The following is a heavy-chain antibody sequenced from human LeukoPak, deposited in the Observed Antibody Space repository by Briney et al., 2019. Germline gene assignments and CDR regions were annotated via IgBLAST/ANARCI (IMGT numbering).Heavy chain of an antibody. D-gene: IGHD5-24*01. CDR2: IWYDASDR. V-gene: IGHV3-33*01. Sequence: GGSLRLSCVASGFTFSMYGMHWVRQAPGKGLEWVAVIWYDASDRYYADSVKGRFTISRDNSKNTLFLQMNSLRDDDTAVYYCVRGVGVSRFNYFDPWGQGTLVVVSS. CDR1: GFTFSMYG. CDR3: VRGVGVSRFNYFDP. J-gene: IGHJ5*02.